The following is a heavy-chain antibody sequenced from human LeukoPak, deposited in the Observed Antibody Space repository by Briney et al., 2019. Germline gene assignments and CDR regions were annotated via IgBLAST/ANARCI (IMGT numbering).Heavy chain of an antibody. J-gene: IGHJ4*02. CDR1: GITVSSNY. D-gene: IGHD3-3*01. CDR2: IYSGGST. V-gene: IGHV3-66*01. Sequence: QSGGSLRLSCAASGITVSSNYMSWVRQAPGKGLEWVSVIYSGGSTYHADSVRGRFTISRDKSKNTVYLQMNRLRAEDTAIYYCARASGDDFWSGYYYDYWGQGTLVTVSS. CDR3: ARASGDDFWSGYYYDY.